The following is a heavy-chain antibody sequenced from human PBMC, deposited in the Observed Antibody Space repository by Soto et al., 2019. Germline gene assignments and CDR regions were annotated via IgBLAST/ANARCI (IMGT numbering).Heavy chain of an antibody. J-gene: IGHJ4*02. V-gene: IGHV4-31*03. CDR3: ARGPSGDKVDY. CDR2: IYYGGIT. Sequence: PSETLSLTCSVSGGSITSGGYYWNWIRQHPGKGLEWIGYIYYGGITYYNPSLTSRITISVDTSKNQFSLKLSSATAADTAVYYCARGPSGDKVDYWGQGTLVTVSS. D-gene: IGHD7-27*01. CDR1: GGSITSGGYY.